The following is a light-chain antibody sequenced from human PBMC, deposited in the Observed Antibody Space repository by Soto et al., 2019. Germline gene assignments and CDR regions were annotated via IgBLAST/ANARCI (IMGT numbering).Light chain of an antibody. J-gene: IGLJ1*01. V-gene: IGLV1-40*01. Sequence: QSVLTQPPSVSGAPGQRVTISCTGSTSNIGAGYDLHWYQQLPGTAPKPLIYDDNNRPSGVPDRFSGSKSGTSASLAITGLQAEDEADYYCQSYDRSLSGYVFGTGTKVTVL. CDR3: QSYDRSLSGYV. CDR2: DDN. CDR1: TSNIGAGYD.